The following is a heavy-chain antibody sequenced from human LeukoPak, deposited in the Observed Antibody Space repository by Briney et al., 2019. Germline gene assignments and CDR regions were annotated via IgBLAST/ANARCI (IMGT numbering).Heavy chain of an antibody. CDR3: ARALTFPDIYYYMDV. CDR2: INPSGRT. J-gene: IGHJ6*03. Sequence: PSETLSLTCVVSGGPFSGYHWTWIRQSPGKGFEWIGEINPSGRTNYNPSLKSRVVMSVDTSKSQFSLSLTSATAADTAVYYCARALTFPDIYYYMDVWGEGTAVTVFS. CDR1: GGPFSGYH. V-gene: IGHV4-34*01. D-gene: IGHD2/OR15-2a*01.